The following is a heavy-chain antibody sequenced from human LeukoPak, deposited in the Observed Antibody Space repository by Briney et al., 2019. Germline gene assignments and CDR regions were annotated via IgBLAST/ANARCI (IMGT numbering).Heavy chain of an antibody. CDR3: AKGGITMVRGVPGTSAYYGMDV. V-gene: IGHV3-9*01. Sequence: GRSLRLSCAASGFTFDDYAMHWVRQAPGKGLEWVSGISWNSGSIGYADSAKGRFTISRDNAKNSLYLQMNSLRAEDTALYYCAKGGITMVRGVPGTSAYYGMDVWGQGTTVTVSS. J-gene: IGHJ6*02. CDR2: ISWNSGSI. D-gene: IGHD3-10*01. CDR1: GFTFDDYA.